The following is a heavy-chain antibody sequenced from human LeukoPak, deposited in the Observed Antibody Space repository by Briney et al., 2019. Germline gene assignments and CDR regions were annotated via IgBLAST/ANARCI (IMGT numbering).Heavy chain of an antibody. CDR1: GFTFSSYA. Sequence: PGGSLRLSCAASGFTFSSYAMHWVRQAPGKGLEWVALMSYDGGDKYYADSVKGRFTISRDNSKNTLHLQMNSLTTEDTAVYYCARSPNWDWLLPFDYWGQGTLVTVSS. J-gene: IGHJ4*02. V-gene: IGHV3-30-3*01. D-gene: IGHD3/OR15-3a*01. CDR3: ARSPNWDWLLPFDY. CDR2: MSYDGGDK.